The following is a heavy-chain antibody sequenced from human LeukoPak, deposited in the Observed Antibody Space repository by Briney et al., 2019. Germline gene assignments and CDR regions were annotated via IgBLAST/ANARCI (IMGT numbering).Heavy chain of an antibody. V-gene: IGHV3-23*01. CDR1: GFTFSSYA. CDR2: ISGSATGT. CDR3: AKVQAAAGRNFYYGMDV. J-gene: IGHJ6*02. D-gene: IGHD6-13*01. Sequence: GGSLRLSCVASGFTFSSYAMSWVRQAPGRGLEWVSAISGSATGTYYADSMKGRFTISRDNSKNTLYLQMNSLRAEDTAVYCCAKVQAAAGRNFYYGMDVWGQGTTVTVSS.